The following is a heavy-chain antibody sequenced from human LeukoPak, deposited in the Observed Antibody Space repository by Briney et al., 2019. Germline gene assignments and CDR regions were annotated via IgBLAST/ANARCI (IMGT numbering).Heavy chain of an antibody. CDR1: GGSISSYY. CDR2: MYVSGTT. Sequence: SETLSLTCTVSGGSISSYYWTWVRQPAGKELEWIGRMYVSGTTNYNPSLKSRVTMSVDTSKNQFSLKLTSVTAADTAVYYCASENYYDSSGYPEGLDVWGQGTTVTVSS. CDR3: ASENYYDSSGYPEGLDV. D-gene: IGHD3-22*01. J-gene: IGHJ6*02. V-gene: IGHV4-4*07.